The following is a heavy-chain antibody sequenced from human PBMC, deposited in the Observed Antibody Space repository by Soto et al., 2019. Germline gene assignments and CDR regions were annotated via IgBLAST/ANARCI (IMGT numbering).Heavy chain of an antibody. Sequence: EVQLLESGGGLVQPGGSLRLSCAASGFTFSSYAMSWVCQAPGKGLEWVSAISGSGGSTYYADSVKGRFTISRDNSKNTLYLQMNSLRAEDTAVYYCAKDRVVVVVAATLMTWWAQGTLVTVSS. V-gene: IGHV3-23*01. D-gene: IGHD2-15*01. CDR3: AKDRVVVVVAATLMTW. CDR2: ISGSGGST. J-gene: IGHJ4*02. CDR1: GFTFSSYA.